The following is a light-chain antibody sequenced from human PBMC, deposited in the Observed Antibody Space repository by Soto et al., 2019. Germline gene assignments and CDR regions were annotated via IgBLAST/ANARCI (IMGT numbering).Light chain of an antibody. Sequence: EIVLTQSPATLSVSPGERATLSCRASQSVSSYLAWYQQIPGQAPRLLIYGASTRATGIPARFSGSGSGTDFTLTISSLQPEDFATYYCQQSYSTPITFGQGTRLEIK. V-gene: IGKV3-15*01. CDR2: GAS. CDR3: QQSYSTPIT. J-gene: IGKJ5*01. CDR1: QSVSSY.